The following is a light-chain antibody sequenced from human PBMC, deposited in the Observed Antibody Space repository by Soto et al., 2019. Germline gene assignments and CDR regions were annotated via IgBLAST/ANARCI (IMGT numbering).Light chain of an antibody. CDR1: SGYEY. V-gene: IGLV2-14*03. CDR2: DVT. Sequence: QSALTQPASVSGSPGQSVTISCTGVSGYEYVSWYQQRPDTAPELMIYDVTYRPSGVSTRFSGSRSGNTASLTISGLQAEDEADYFCSSYRSITPLYVFGSGTKLTVL. J-gene: IGLJ1*01. CDR3: SSYRSITPLYV.